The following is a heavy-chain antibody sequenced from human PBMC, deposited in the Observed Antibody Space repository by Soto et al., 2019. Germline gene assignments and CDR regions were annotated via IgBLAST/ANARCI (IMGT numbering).Heavy chain of an antibody. Sequence: GGSLRLSCAASGFTFSSYAMSWVRQAPGKGPEWVSAISGSGGSTYYADSVKGRFTISRDNSKNTLYLQMNSLRAEDTAVYYCARGGHIYSGYDVEPRLDPWGQGTLVTVSS. J-gene: IGHJ5*02. CDR1: GFTFSSYA. V-gene: IGHV3-23*01. CDR3: ARGGHIYSGYDVEPRLDP. D-gene: IGHD5-12*01. CDR2: ISGSGGST.